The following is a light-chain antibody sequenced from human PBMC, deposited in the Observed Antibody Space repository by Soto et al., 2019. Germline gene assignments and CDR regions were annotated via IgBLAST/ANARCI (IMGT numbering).Light chain of an antibody. J-gene: IGKJ4*01. V-gene: IGKV1-5*01. CDR2: DAS. CDR3: QQYDNYPLT. Sequence: DIQMTQSPSSLSASVGDRVTITCRASQSISNYLNWYQQKPGKAPKLLIFDASRLESGVPSRFSGSASGTEFTLTISSLQPDDFATYYCQQYDNYPLTFGGGTKVDIK. CDR1: QSISNY.